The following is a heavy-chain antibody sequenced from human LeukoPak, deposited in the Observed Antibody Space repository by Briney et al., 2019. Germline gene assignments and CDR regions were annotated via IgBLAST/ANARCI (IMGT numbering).Heavy chain of an antibody. CDR2: INHSGST. CDR3: ASGPMITFGGVEYGSLFDC. D-gene: IGHD3-16*01. CDR1: GGSFSGYY. J-gene: IGHJ4*02. V-gene: IGHV4-34*01. Sequence: PSETLSLTCAVYGGSFSGYYWSWIRQPPGRGLEWIGEINHSGSTNYNPSLKSRVTISVDTSKNQFSLTLSSVTAADTAVYYCASGPMITFGGVEYGSLFDCWGQGTLVTVSS.